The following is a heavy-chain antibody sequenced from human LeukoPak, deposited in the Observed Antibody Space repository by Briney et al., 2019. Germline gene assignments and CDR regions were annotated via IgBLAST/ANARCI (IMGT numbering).Heavy chain of an antibody. D-gene: IGHD2-2*01. V-gene: IGHV4-4*07. J-gene: IGHJ6*03. Sequence: SETLSLTCTVSGGSISSYYWSWIRQPAGKGLEWIGRIYTSGSTNYNPSLKSRVTMSVDTSKNQFSLKLSSVTAADTAVYYCARVPCSSTSCYHYYYYMDVWGKGTTVTVSS. CDR2: IYTSGST. CDR1: GGSISSYY. CDR3: ARVPCSSTSCYHYYYYMDV.